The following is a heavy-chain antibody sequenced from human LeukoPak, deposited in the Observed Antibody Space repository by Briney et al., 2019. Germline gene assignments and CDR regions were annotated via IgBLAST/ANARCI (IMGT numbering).Heavy chain of an antibody. CDR2: IWYDGSNK. V-gene: IGHV3-33*01. D-gene: IGHD6-13*01. CDR3: ARDCSWGQHGNNWFDP. Sequence: GRSLRLSCAASGFTFSSYGMHWVRQAPGKGLEWVAVIWYDGSNKYYADSVKGRFTISRDNSKNTLYLQMNSLRAEDTAVYYCARDCSWGQHGNNWFDPWGQGTLSPSPQ. CDR1: GFTFSSYG. J-gene: IGHJ5*02.